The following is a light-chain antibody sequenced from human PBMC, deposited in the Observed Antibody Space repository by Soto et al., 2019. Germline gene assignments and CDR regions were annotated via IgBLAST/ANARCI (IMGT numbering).Light chain of an antibody. V-gene: IGKV1-9*01. CDR3: LQLNSYPLT. J-gene: IGKJ3*01. CDR1: QGISSY. Sequence: IRLTQSPSSLSASVGDRVTITCRASQGISSYLAWYQQKPGKAPKLLIYAASTLQSGVPSRFSGSGSGTDFTLTISSLQPEDFATYYCLQLNSYPLTFGPGTKVDIK. CDR2: AAS.